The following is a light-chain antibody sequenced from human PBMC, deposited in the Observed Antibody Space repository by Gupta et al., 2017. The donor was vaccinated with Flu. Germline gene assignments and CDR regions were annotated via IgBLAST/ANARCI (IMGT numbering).Light chain of an antibody. CDR1: IGSNV. J-gene: IGLJ3*02. CDR2: NNN. Sequence: IGSNVGSCYQHPPGTAPKLLINNNNQRPSWVPARCSCSKSGTSASLAISGLQSEEEADYYCGVWDDSLNGLWVFGGGTKLTVL. CDR3: GVWDDSLNGLWV. V-gene: IGLV1-44*01.